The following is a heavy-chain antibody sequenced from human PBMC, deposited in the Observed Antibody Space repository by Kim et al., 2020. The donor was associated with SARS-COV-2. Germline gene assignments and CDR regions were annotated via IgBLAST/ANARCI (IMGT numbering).Heavy chain of an antibody. CDR3: ARHSSWYGEAGY. CDR2: K. V-gene: IGHV2-5*01. Sequence: KRYSPSLKSRLTITKDPSKNQVVLTMTNMDPVDTATYYCARHSSWYGEAGYWGQGTLVTVSS. J-gene: IGHJ4*02. D-gene: IGHD6-13*01.